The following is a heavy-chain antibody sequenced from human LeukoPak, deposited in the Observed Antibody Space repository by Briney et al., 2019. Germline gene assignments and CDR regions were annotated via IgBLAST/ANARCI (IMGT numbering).Heavy chain of an antibody. CDR2: IYSGGST. CDR3: ASWVAYYVGGSKNDAFDI. J-gene: IGHJ3*02. Sequence: GGSLRLSCAASGITVSANYMSWVRQAPGKGLEWVSVIYSGGSTYYADSVKGRFTISRDSSKNTVYLQMHSLRAEDTAVYYCASWVAYYVGGSKNDAFDIWGQGTMVTVSS. D-gene: IGHD3-16*01. CDR1: GITVSANY. V-gene: IGHV3-66*01.